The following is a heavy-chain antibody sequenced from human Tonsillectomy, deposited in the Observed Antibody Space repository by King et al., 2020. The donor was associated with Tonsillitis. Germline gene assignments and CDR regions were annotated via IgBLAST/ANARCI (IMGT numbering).Heavy chain of an antibody. Sequence: VQLVESGGGLVQPGGSLRLSCAASGFTFSSYSMKWVRPAPGKGLEWVLYISSSSSTIYYADSVKGRFTISRDNAKNSLYLQMNSLRAEDTAVYYCARTGRFDYWGQGTLVTVSS. CDR1: GFTFSSYS. CDR3: ARTGRFDY. CDR2: ISSSSSTI. D-gene: IGHD1-14*01. J-gene: IGHJ4*02. V-gene: IGHV3-48*01.